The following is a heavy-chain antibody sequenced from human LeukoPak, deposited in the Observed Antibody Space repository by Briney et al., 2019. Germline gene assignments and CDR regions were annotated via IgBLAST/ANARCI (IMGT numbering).Heavy chain of an antibody. CDR1: GASIDSYY. CDR2: IYYSGST. CDR3: AREGLDL. J-gene: IGHJ2*01. V-gene: IGHV4-59*01. Sequence: SETLSLTCTVSGASIDSYYWSWIRQPPGKGLEWIGYIYYSGSTNYNPSLKSRVTISVDTSKNQFSLKLSSMTAADTAVYYCAREGLDLWGRGTLVTVSS.